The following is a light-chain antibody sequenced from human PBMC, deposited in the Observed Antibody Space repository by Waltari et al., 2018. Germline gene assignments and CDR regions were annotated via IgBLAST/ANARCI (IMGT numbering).Light chain of an antibody. CDR1: QSVGRH. CDR3: QQRSTWPSVT. CDR2: DAS. Sequence: EIVLTQSPATLSLSPGERATVSCRASQSVGRHLAWYQQKPGQAPRLLIYDASGRAADTPARSSGSGSGTDFTLTISSLEPEDFVVYYCQQRSTWPSVTFGGGTKVEIK. J-gene: IGKJ4*01. V-gene: IGKV3-11*01.